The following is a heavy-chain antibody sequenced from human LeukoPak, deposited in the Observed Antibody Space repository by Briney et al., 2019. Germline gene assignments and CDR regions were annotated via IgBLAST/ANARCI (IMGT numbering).Heavy chain of an antibody. V-gene: IGHV1-69*13. Sequence: GASVKVSCKASGGTFSSYAISWVRQAPGQGLEWMGGIIPIFGTANYAQKFQGRVTITADESTSTAYMELSSLRSEDTAVYYCASTEPRGADLLYMDYYYGMDVWGQGTTVTVSS. J-gene: IGHJ6*02. CDR1: GGTFSSYA. CDR3: ASTEPRGADLLYMDYYYGMDV. CDR2: IIPIFGTA. D-gene: IGHD2-2*02.